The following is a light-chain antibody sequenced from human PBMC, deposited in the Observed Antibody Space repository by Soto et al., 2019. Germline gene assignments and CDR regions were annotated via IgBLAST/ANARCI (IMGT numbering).Light chain of an antibody. J-gene: IGKJ2*01. CDR2: GAS. Sequence: EVVLTQSPGTLSLSPGGRATLSCRASQSVRNTYFAWYQQKLGQAPRLLLYGASSRATGIPDGFSGSGSGTDFTLTISRLEPEDFAVYYCQQYGSSPHTFGQGTKLEIK. CDR3: QQYGSSPHT. CDR1: QSVRNTY. V-gene: IGKV3-20*01.